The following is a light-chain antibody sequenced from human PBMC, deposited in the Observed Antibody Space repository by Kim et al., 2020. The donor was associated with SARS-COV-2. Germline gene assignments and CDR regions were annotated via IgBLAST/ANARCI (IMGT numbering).Light chain of an antibody. CDR1: QASSGDNF. Sequence: GQRITSDCSGSQASSGDNFVYWYHHLPGTAPRLRIRTNNRRPSGVPDRFAGSKSVTSASLTISGLRSEDEGDYYCGAWDDSLIGPVFGGGTQLTVL. V-gene: IGLV1-47*01. J-gene: IGLJ3*02. CDR3: GAWDDSLIGPV. CDR2: TNN.